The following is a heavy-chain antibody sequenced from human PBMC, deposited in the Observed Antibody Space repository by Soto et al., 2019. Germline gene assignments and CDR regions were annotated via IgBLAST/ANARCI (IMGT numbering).Heavy chain of an antibody. J-gene: IGHJ6*03. CDR2: ISGSGGST. CDR1: GFTFSSYS. CDR3: AKGAYDFWSGKYHYYYYMDV. D-gene: IGHD3-3*01. Sequence: GGSLRLSCAASGFTFSSYSMSWVRQAPGKGLEWVSAISGSGGSTYYADSVKGRFTISRDNSKNTLYLQMNSLGAEDTAVYYCAKGAYDFWSGKYHYYYYMDVWGKGTTVTVSS. V-gene: IGHV3-23*01.